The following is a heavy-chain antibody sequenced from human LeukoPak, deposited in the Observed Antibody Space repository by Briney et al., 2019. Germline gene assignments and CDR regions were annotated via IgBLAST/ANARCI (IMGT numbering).Heavy chain of an antibody. CDR3: ARAGGYGVRGVLDY. V-gene: IGHV1-2*02. CDR2: INPNSGGT. CDR1: GYTFTGYY. D-gene: IGHD3-10*01. Sequence: ASVKVSCKASGYTFTGYYMHWVRQAPGRGLEWMGWINPNSGGTNYAQKFQGRVTITADKSTSTAYMELSSLRSEDTAVYYCARAGGYGVRGVLDYWGQGTLVTVSS. J-gene: IGHJ4*02.